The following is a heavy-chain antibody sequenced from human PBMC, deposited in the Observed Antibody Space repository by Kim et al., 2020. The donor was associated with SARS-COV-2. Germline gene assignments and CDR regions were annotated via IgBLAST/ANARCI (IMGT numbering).Heavy chain of an antibody. Sequence: SVKVSCKASGGTFSSYAISWVRQAPGQGLEWMGGIIPIFGTANYAQKFQGRVTITADESTSTAYMELSSLRSEDTAVYYCARNMNILTGYYNVWGQGTLVTVSS. J-gene: IGHJ4*02. V-gene: IGHV1-69*13. D-gene: IGHD3-9*01. CDR2: IIPIFGTA. CDR1: GGTFSSYA. CDR3: ARNMNILTGYYNV.